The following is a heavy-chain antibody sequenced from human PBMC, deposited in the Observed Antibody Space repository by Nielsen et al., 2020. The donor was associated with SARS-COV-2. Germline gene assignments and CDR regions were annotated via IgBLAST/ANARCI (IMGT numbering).Heavy chain of an antibody. CDR2: ISWNSDSK. V-gene: IGHV3-9*01. CDR1: GFRFDDYS. J-gene: IGHJ3*02. D-gene: IGHD2-21*02. Sequence: GGSLRLSCAASGFRFDDYSMHWVRQAPGKGLEWVSGISWNSDSKGYADSVKGRFTISRDNARNSLYLQMSSLRADDTALYYCAKPYVVVTSMGAFDIWGQGTMVTVSS. CDR3: AKPYVVVTSMGAFDI.